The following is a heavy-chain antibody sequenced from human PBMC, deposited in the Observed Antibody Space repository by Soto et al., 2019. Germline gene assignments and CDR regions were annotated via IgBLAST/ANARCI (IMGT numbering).Heavy chain of an antibody. V-gene: IGHV3-21*01. D-gene: IGHD2-21*02. CDR3: ARDQGAGGGNSLDY. CDR1: GFTFSSYS. CDR2: SSSSSSYI. J-gene: IGHJ4*02. Sequence: EVQLVESGGGLVKPGGSLRLSCAASGFTFSSYSMNWVRQAPGKGLEWVSSSSSSSSYIYYADSVKGRFTISRDNAKNSLYLQMNSLRAADTAVYYCARDQGAGGGNSLDYWGQGTLVTVSS.